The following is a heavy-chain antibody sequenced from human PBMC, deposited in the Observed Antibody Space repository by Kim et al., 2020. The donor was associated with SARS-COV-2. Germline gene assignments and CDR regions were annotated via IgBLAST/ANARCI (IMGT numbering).Heavy chain of an antibody. D-gene: IGHD1-26*01. V-gene: IGHV3-33*01. CDR3: ARTRDSGSFGFVDY. Sequence: ADSVKGRFTISRDTSKNTLYLQMNSLRAEDTAVYYCARTRDSGSFGFVDYWGQGTLVTVSS. J-gene: IGHJ4*02.